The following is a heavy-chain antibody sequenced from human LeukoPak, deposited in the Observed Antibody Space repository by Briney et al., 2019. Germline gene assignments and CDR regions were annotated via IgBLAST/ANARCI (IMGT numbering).Heavy chain of an antibody. Sequence: PGGSLRLSCAASGFTFDDYAMHWVRQAPGKGLEWVSLISGDGGSTYYADSVKGRFTVSRDNRKNSLYLQMNSLRTEDTASYYCTLRSSTRFDPWGQGTLVTVSS. J-gene: IGHJ5*02. CDR3: TLRSSTRFDP. D-gene: IGHD1-1*01. CDR1: GFTFDDYA. V-gene: IGHV3-43*02. CDR2: ISGDGGST.